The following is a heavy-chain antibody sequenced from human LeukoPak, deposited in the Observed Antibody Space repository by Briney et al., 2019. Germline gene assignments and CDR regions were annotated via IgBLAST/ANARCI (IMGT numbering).Heavy chain of an antibody. D-gene: IGHD2-15*01. CDR1: GGTFSSYA. V-gene: IGHV1-69*04. CDR3: ARDLVAAGTRDNWFDP. Sequence: GASVKVSCKASGGTFSSYAISWVRQAPGQGLEWMGRIIPILGIANYAQKFQGRVTMTEDTSTDTAYMELSRLRSDDTAVYYCARDLVAAGTRDNWFDPWGQGTLVTVSS. CDR2: IIPILGIA. J-gene: IGHJ5*02.